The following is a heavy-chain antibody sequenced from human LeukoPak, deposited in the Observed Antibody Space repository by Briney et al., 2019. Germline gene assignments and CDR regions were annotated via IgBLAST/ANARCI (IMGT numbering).Heavy chain of an antibody. J-gene: IGHJ4*02. V-gene: IGHV3-66*01. CDR1: GFTFSSYA. CDR3: ARDLAY. CDR2: IYSGGST. Sequence: GGSLRLSCAASGFTFSSYAMSWVRQAPGKGLEWVSVIYSGGSTYYADSVKGRFTISRDNSKNTLYLQMNSLRAEDTAVYYCARDLAYWGQGTLVTVSS.